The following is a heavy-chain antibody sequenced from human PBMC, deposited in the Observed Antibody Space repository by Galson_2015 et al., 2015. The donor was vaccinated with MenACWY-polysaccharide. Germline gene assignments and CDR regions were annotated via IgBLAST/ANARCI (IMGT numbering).Heavy chain of an antibody. CDR3: ASQTWTGYFDY. CDR1: GFTFSNYW. D-gene: IGHD3-10*01. Sequence: SLRLSCAASGFTFSNYWMSWVRQAPGKGLEWVANIKQDGSEKYYVDSVKGRFTISRDNAKTSLYLQMNSLRAEDTAIYYCASQTWTGYFDYWGQGILVTVSS. J-gene: IGHJ4*02. CDR2: IKQDGSEK. V-gene: IGHV3-7*03.